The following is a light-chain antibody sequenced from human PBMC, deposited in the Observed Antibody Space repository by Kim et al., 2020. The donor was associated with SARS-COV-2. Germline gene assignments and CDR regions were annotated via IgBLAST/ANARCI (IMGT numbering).Light chain of an antibody. Sequence: PGQTARITVSGDALPNQYAYWYQQKPGQAPVLVIYKDSERPSGIPERFSGSSSGTTVTLTISGVQAEDEADYYCQSADSSGTYVVFGGGTQLTVL. J-gene: IGLJ2*01. CDR3: QSADSSGTYVV. CDR1: ALPNQY. CDR2: KDS. V-gene: IGLV3-25*03.